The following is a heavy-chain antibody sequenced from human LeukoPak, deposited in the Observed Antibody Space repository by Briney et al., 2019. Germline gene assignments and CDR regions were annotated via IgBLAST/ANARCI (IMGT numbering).Heavy chain of an antibody. J-gene: IGHJ3*02. CDR2: ISSSSSTI. CDR1: GFTFSSYS. V-gene: IGHV3-48*01. CDR3: AREGPSDAFDI. Sequence: GGSLRLSCAASGFTFSSYSMNWVRQAPGKGLEWVSYISSSSSTIYYADSVKGRLTISRDNAKNSLYLQMNSLRAEDTAVYYCAREGPSDAFDIWGQGTMVTVSS.